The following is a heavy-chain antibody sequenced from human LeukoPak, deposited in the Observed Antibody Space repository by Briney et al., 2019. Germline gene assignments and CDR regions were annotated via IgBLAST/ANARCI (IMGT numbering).Heavy chain of an antibody. J-gene: IGHJ5*02. Sequence: PSETLSLTCAVSGYSISSGYYWGWIRQPPGKGLEWVGSIYHSGSTYYNPALKSRGTISVDTSKNQFSLTLSSVTAADTAVYYCARCRSPEGRWFDPWGQGTLVTVSS. CDR1: GYSISSGYY. CDR2: IYHSGST. CDR3: ARCRSPEGRWFDP. V-gene: IGHV4-38-2*01. D-gene: IGHD6-6*01.